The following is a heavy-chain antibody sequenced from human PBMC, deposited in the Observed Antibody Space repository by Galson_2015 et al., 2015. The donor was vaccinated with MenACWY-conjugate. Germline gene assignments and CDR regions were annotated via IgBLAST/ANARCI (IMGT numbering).Heavy chain of an antibody. V-gene: IGHV5-51*03. CDR1: GYSFTSYW. J-gene: IGHJ3*02. CDR2: IYPGDSDT. Sequence: QSGAEVKKPGESLKISCKGSGYSFTSYWIGWVRQMPGKGLEWMGIIYPGDSDTRYSPSFQGQVTISADKSISTAYLQWSSLKASDTAMYCCARRFAGRLCSGGSCRPVGAFDIWGQGTMVTVSS. D-gene: IGHD2-15*01. CDR3: ARRFAGRLCSGGSCRPVGAFDI.